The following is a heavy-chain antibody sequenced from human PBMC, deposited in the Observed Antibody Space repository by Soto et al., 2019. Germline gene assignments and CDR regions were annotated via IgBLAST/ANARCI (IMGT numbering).Heavy chain of an antibody. CDR2: ISYTGDT. D-gene: IGHD3-10*01. J-gene: IGHJ6*02. CDR3: ARVQYYYGSGSYYSCYYAMDV. Sequence: PSETLSLTCTVSGGSISSSDSHWSWIRQPPGAGLEWIGYISYTGDTSYSPSLKSRVTILVDTSKNQFSLKLRSVTVADTAVYYCARVQYYYGSGSYYSCYYAMDVWGQGTTVTVSS. CDR1: GGSISSSDSH. V-gene: IGHV4-30-4*01.